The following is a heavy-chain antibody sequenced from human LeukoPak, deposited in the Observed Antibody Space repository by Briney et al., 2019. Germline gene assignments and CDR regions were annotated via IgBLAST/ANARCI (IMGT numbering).Heavy chain of an antibody. CDR1: GGSFSGYY. V-gene: IGHV4-34*01. Sequence: SETLSLTCAVYGGSFSGYYWSWIRQPPGKGLEWIGEINHSGSTNYNPSLKSRVTISVDTSKSQFSLKLSSVTAADTAVYYCASGIFHGGIREYYFDYWGQGTLVTVSS. CDR3: ASGIFHGGIREYYFDY. J-gene: IGHJ4*02. CDR2: INHSGST. D-gene: IGHD4-23*01.